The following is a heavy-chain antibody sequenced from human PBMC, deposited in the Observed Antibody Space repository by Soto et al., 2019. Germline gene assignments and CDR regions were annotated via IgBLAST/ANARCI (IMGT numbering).Heavy chain of an antibody. Sequence: ASVKVSCKASGYTFTSYYMHWVRQAPGQGLEWMGMINPSSGNTGYAQKFQGRVTMTRNTSISTAYMELSSLRSEDTAVYYCARGPDYGDYVRGWFDPWGQGTLVTVS. V-gene: IGHV1-8*02. D-gene: IGHD4-17*01. CDR2: INPSSGNT. J-gene: IGHJ5*02. CDR3: ARGPDYGDYVRGWFDP. CDR1: GYTFTSYY.